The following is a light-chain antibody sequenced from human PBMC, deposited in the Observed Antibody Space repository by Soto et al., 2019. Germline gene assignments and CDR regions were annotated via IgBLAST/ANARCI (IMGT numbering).Light chain of an antibody. CDR1: QGLSSY. Sequence: QLPQSPSSLSASVGHSVNNACLASQGLSSYLAWYQQKPGKAPKLLIYAASTLQSGVPSRFSGSGSETDFTLTISSLQPEDVAAYYCQQYYSYPRTFGGGTKVDI. CDR2: AAS. V-gene: IGKV1-9*01. J-gene: IGKJ4*02. CDR3: QQYYSYPRT.